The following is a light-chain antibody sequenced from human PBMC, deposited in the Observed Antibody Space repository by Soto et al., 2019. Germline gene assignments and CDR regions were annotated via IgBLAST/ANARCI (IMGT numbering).Light chain of an antibody. J-gene: IGKJ2*01. CDR2: TAS. CDR1: QGISNS. Sequence: IQMTQSPSSLSASVGDRVTITCRASQGISNSLNWYQQKAGKAPKLLINTASSLQSGVPSRFSGSGFGTDFTLTISSLLPEDFATYYCQQSYSTPRTFGQGTKLEIK. V-gene: IGKV1-39*01. CDR3: QQSYSTPRT.